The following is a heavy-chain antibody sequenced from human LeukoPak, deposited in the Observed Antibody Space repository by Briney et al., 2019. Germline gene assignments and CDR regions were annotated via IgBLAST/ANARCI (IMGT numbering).Heavy chain of an antibody. Sequence: GGSLRLSWAASGFTFRSYWIQWVRQAPGGGQVWVSRITTDGSSTKSADFVEGRFTISRDNAKNTLYLQMNSLRAEDTAAYYCVRGNLHGGIDYWGQGTLVTVSS. CDR1: GFTFRSYW. CDR2: ITTDGSST. CDR3: VRGNLHGGIDY. V-gene: IGHV3-74*01. J-gene: IGHJ4*02.